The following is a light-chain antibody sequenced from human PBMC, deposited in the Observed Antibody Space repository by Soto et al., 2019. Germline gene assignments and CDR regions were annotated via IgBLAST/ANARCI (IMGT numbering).Light chain of an antibody. CDR2: DVS. V-gene: IGLV2-14*01. CDR3: SSSTSAASLVV. CDR1: SSDIGDYNY. J-gene: IGLJ3*02. Sequence: QSALTQPASVSGSPGQSITISCTGTSSDIGDYNYVSWYQQYPGKVPKLVIYDVSNRPSGVSNRFSGSKSGNTASLTISGLQAEAEADYYCSSSTSAASLVVFGGGTQLTVL.